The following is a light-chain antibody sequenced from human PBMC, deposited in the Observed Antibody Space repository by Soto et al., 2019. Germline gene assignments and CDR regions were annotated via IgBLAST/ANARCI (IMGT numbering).Light chain of an antibody. V-gene: IGKV3-20*01. CDR2: ETS. CDR3: QQYGRSPYT. Sequence: EIVLTQSPGTLSVSPGERVILSCRASQSFDNNYLAWYQQKPGQAPRLLIYETSSRATGTPDRFSGGGSETDFTLTVSRLEPEDFAVYYCQQYGRSPYTFGQGTKLEI. CDR1: QSFDNNY. J-gene: IGKJ2*01.